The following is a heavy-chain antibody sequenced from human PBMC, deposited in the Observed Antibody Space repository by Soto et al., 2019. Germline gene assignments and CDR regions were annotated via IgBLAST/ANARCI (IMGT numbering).Heavy chain of an antibody. CDR1: GFTFSSYG. CDR2: IWYDGSNK. D-gene: IGHD6-13*01. J-gene: IGHJ4*02. V-gene: IGHV3-33*08. CDR3: ARVKFPSRSWLIDY. Sequence: GGSLRLSCAASGFTFSSYGMHWVRQAPGKGLEWVAVIWYDGSNKYYADSVKGRFTISRDNSKNTLYLQMNSLRAEDTAVYYCARVKFPSRSWLIDYWGQGTLVTVSS.